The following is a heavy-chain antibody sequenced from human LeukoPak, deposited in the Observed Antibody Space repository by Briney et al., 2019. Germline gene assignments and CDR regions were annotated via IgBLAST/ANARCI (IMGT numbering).Heavy chain of an antibody. J-gene: IGHJ4*02. V-gene: IGHV3-7*01. Sequence: PGGSLRLSCAASGFTFSSYWMSWVRQAPGKGLEWVANIKQDGSEKYYVDSVKGRFTISRDNAKNSLYLQMNSLRAEDTAVYYCARDGELLPSLTPLFDYWGQGTLVTVSS. CDR2: IKQDGSEK. D-gene: IGHD1-26*01. CDR1: GFTFSSYW. CDR3: ARDGELLPSLTPLFDY.